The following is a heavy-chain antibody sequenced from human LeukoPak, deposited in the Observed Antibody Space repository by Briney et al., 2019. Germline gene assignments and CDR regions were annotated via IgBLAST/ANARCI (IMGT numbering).Heavy chain of an antibody. D-gene: IGHD3-3*02. CDR2: IYSGGNT. CDR3: AQISASY. Sequence: GGSLRLSCAASGFTVSSNYMSWVRQAPGKGLEWVSLIYSGGNTYYADSVKGRFTISRDNPKNTLYLQMNSLRVEDTAVYYCAQISASYWGQGTLVTVSS. J-gene: IGHJ4*02. V-gene: IGHV3-53*01. CDR1: GFTVSSNY.